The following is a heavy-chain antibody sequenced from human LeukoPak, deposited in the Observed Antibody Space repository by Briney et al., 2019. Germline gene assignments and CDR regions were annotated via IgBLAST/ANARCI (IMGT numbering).Heavy chain of an antibody. CDR1: GFTFSTYN. CDR3: AKSVSGRDTAMVDY. V-gene: IGHV3-21*04. Sequence: GGALRLSCAASGFTFSTYNMYWVRQAPGKGLEWVSSISGGSDHIYYADPVKGRFTISRDNAKTSLYLQMNSLRAEDMALYYCAKSVSGRDTAMVDYWGQGTLVTVSS. CDR2: ISGGSDHI. J-gene: IGHJ4*02. D-gene: IGHD5-18*01.